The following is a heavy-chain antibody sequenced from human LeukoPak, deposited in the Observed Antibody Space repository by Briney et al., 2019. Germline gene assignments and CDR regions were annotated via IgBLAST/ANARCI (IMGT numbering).Heavy chain of an antibody. CDR3: AKHSSLDY. CDR1: GFTFSSYR. CDR2: ISYDGSNK. Sequence: GGSLRLSCAASGFTFSSYRMNWVRQAPGKGLEWVAVISYDGSNKYYADSVKGRFTISRDNSKNTLYLQMNSLRAGDTAVYYCAKHSSLDYWGQGTLVTVSS. J-gene: IGHJ4*02. V-gene: IGHV3-30*18. D-gene: IGHD6-19*01.